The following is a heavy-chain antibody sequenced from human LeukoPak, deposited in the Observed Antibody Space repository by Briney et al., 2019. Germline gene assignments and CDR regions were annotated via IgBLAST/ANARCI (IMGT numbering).Heavy chain of an antibody. CDR1: GGSISSSNW. CDR2: IYHSGST. Sequence: PSGTLSLTCAVSGGSISSSNWWSWVRQPPGKGLEWIGYIYHSGSTYYNPSLKSRVTISVDRSKNQFSLKLSSVTAADTAVYYCARGDDSSGYYLDYWGQGTLVTVSS. V-gene: IGHV4-4*02. J-gene: IGHJ4*02. D-gene: IGHD3-22*01. CDR3: ARGDDSSGYYLDY.